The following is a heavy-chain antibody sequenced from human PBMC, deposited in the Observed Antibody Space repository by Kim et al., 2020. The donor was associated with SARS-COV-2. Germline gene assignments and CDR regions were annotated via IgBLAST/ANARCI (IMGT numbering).Heavy chain of an antibody. CDR2: ISYDGSNK. D-gene: IGHD2-2*01. Sequence: GGSLRLSCAASGFTFSTYGMHWVRQAPGKGLEWVAVISYDGSNKYYADSVKGRFTISRDNSKNTLYLQMNSLRAEDTAVYYCAKDGEIVVVPTAPNFDYWGQGTLVTVSS. CDR1: GFTFSTYG. CDR3: AKDGEIVVVPTAPNFDY. V-gene: IGHV3-30*18. J-gene: IGHJ4*02.